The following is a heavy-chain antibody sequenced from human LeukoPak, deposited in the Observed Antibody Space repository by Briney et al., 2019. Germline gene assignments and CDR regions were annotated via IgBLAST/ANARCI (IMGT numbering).Heavy chain of an antibody. CDR3: AKDRLGAMMYFDF. V-gene: IGHV3-23*01. D-gene: IGHD1-26*01. CDR1: GFTFSTYG. CDR2: ISGSGGST. J-gene: IGHJ4*02. Sequence: PGGSLRLSCEASGFTFSTYGMSWVRQAPGKGLEWVSAISGSGGSTYYADSVKGRVTISRDNSKNTLYLQVNSLRVEDTAVYYCAKDRLGAMMYFDFWGQGTLVTVSS.